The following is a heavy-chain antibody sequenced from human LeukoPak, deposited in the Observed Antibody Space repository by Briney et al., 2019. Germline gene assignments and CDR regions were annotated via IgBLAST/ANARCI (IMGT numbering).Heavy chain of an antibody. D-gene: IGHD3-10*01. CDR1: GGSISGYY. V-gene: IGHV4-59*01. J-gene: IGHJ4*02. CDR2: IHYRGDT. Sequence: TSETLSLTCTVSGGSISGYYWSWIRQPPGQGLEWIGYIHYRGDTKYNPSLKSRLSISVDMSKNQFSLRLTSVTAADTAVYYCARHYGSGTYPLDYWGQGSLVTVSS. CDR3: ARHYGSGTYPLDY.